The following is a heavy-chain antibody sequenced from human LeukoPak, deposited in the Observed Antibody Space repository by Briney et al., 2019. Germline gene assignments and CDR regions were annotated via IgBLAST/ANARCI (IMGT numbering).Heavy chain of an antibody. V-gene: IGHV3-23*01. CDR3: AKTISGSFGICDF. D-gene: IGHD3-10*01. CDR2: ISGSGGAT. J-gene: IGHJ4*02. Sequence: GGSLRLSCAASGFTFSATFATAWVRQPPGKGLQWVSSISGSGGATYYADSVKGRFTISKDSSTNTLYLHMNNLGVEDTAVYHCAKTISGSFGICDFWGRGTLVTVSS. CDR1: GFTFSATFA.